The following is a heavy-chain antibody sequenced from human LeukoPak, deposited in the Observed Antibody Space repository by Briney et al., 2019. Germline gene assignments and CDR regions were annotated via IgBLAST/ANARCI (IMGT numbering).Heavy chain of an antibody. V-gene: IGHV1-18*01. CDR2: INFYNGNI. Sequence: ASVKVSCKASGYTFTSYGISWVRQAPGQGLEWMGWINFYNGNIDYAQKLQGRVTMTTDTSTSTAYMELRSLRSDDTAVYHCARVGDILTGYPSYFDYWGQGTLVTVSS. CDR3: ARVGDILTGYPSYFDY. CDR1: GYTFTSYG. D-gene: IGHD3-9*01. J-gene: IGHJ4*02.